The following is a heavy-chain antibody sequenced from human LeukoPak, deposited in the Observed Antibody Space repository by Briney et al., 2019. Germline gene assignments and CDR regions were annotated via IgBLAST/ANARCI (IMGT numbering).Heavy chain of an antibody. CDR1: GGSISSGGYY. CDR3: ARTGYCSSASCYTASRPYYYYYMDV. J-gene: IGHJ6*03. D-gene: IGHD2-2*02. CDR2: IYHSRSN. V-gene: IGHV4-30-2*02. Sequence: PSQTLSLTCTVSGGSISSGGYYWSWHRQPPGKGLEWVGYIYHSRSNHYNPSLKSRVTISVDTSKNQFSLKLSSVTAADTAVYYCARTGYCSSASCYTASRPYYYYYMDVWGKGTTVTVSS.